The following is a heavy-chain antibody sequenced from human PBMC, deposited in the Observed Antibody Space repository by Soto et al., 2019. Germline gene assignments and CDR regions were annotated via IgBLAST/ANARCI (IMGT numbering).Heavy chain of an antibody. J-gene: IGHJ3*02. CDR3: ASRYYDFWSGYYLRWGGDAFDI. V-gene: IGHV3-30-3*01. CDR2: ISYDGSNK. D-gene: IGHD3-3*01. CDR1: GFTFSSYA. Sequence: VGSLRLSCAASGFTFSSYATHWVRQAPGKGLEWVAVISYDGSNKYYADSVKGRFTISRDNSKNTLYLQMNSLRAEDTAVYYCASRYYDFWSGYYLRWGGDAFDIWGQGTMVTVSS.